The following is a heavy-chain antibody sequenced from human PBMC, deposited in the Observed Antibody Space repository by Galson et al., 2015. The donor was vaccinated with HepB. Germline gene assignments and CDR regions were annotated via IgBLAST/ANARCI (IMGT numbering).Heavy chain of an antibody. CDR3: ARGAGWYGNWLDP. D-gene: IGHD6-19*01. Sequence: SLRLSCAASGFTFRNYAMSWVRQAPGKGLEWVSAITPSGDNTYSADSVKGRFTISRDNSKNTLFLQKTGLRDDDTAVYYCARGAGWYGNWLDPWGQGTLVTVSS. CDR1: GFTFRNYA. J-gene: IGHJ5*02. CDR2: ITPSGDNT. V-gene: IGHV3-23*01.